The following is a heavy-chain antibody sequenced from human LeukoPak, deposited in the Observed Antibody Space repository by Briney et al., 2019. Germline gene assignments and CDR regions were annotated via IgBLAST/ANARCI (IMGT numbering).Heavy chain of an antibody. Sequence: GSLRLSCAASGFTFSSYEMNWVRQAPGKALEWVSAISGDGGSTYYADSVKGRFAISRDNSKTTLYLQMNSLGAEDTAVYYCAKGAEFCTTTCPVDYYYFYYYYMNVWGKGTTVTVSS. J-gene: IGHJ6*03. CDR3: AKGAEFCTTTCPVDYYYFYYYYMNV. CDR2: ISGDGGST. D-gene: IGHD2-2*01. CDR1: GFTFSSYE. V-gene: IGHV3-23*01.